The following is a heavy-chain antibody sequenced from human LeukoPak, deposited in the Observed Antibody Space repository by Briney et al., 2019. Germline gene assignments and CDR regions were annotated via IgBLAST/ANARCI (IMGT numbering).Heavy chain of an antibody. J-gene: IGHJ4*02. CDR2: IYYSGST. V-gene: IGHV4-59*01. CDR1: GGSFSSYY. CDR3: ATRGTAVRGVYTDY. Sequence: PSETLSLTCAVYGGSFSSYYWNWIRQSPGKGLEWIGYIYYSGSTNYSPSLKSRVTISVDTSKNQFSLKLSSVTAADTAVYYCATRGTAVRGVYTDYWGQGTLVTVSS. D-gene: IGHD3-10*01.